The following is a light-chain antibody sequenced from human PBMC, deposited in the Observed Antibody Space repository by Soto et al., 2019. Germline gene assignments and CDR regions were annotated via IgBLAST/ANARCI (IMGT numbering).Light chain of an antibody. CDR3: QQYNNWPYT. CDR1: QSVSTN. Sequence: EIVMTQSPDTLSVSPGERATLSCRASQSVSTNLAWYQQKPGQAPRLLIYGASTRATGIPARFSGSVSGTDFTLTISSLQSDDLAVYHCQQYNNWPYTFGQGTKLEIK. J-gene: IGKJ2*01. V-gene: IGKV3-15*01. CDR2: GAS.